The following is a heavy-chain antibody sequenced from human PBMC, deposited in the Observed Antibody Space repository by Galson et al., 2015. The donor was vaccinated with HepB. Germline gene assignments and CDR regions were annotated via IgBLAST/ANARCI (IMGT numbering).Heavy chain of an antibody. D-gene: IGHD3-3*01. CDR3: ASSRTIFGVVTPDY. Sequence: LRLSCAASGFTFSSYSLNWVRQAPGKGLEWVSYISSSSTTIYYADSVKGRFTISRDNAKNSLYLQMNSLRDEDTAVYYCASSRTIFGVVTPDYWGQGTLVTVSS. J-gene: IGHJ4*02. V-gene: IGHV3-48*02. CDR1: GFTFSSYS. CDR2: ISSSSTTI.